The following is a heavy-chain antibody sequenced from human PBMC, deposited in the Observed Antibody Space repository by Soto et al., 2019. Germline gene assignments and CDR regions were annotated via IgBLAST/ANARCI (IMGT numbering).Heavy chain of an antibody. Sequence: SETLSLTCAVYGGSFSGYYWSWIRQPPGKGLEWIGEINHSGSTNYNPSLKSRVTISVDTSKNQFSLKLSSVTAADTAVYYCARGRTQRERFAAQSAGELDYWGQGTLVTVSS. V-gene: IGHV4-34*01. J-gene: IGHJ4*02. D-gene: IGHD3-10*01. CDR1: GGSFSGYY. CDR2: INHSGST. CDR3: ARGRTQRERFAAQSAGELDY.